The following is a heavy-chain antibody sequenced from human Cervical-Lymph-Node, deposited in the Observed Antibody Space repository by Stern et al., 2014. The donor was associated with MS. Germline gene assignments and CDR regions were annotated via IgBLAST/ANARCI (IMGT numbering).Heavy chain of an antibody. CDR1: GDTISSYA. J-gene: IGHJ4*02. CDR3: ARGRYCSGGSCPPGPLLFDY. CDR2: ITPICGTA. Sequence: VQLVQAGAEVEKPGAWVNCACEGSGDTISSYAVSWVRQVPGPGLEGVAGITPICGTANYAQKFQGRVTITADESTSTAYMELSSLRSEDTAVYYCARGRYCSGGSCPPGPLLFDYWGQGTLVTVSS. V-gene: IGHV1-69*01. D-gene: IGHD2-15*01.